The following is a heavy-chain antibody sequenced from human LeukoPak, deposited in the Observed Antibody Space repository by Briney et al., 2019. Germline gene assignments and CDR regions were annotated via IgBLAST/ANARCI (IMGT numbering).Heavy chain of an antibody. CDR3: ASDGGNVDY. D-gene: IGHD4-23*01. V-gene: IGHV3-7*03. CDR1: GFTFSSYW. Sequence: GGSLRLSCAASGFTFSSYWMSWVRQAPGKGLEWVANIKQDGSERYYVDSVKGRFTISRDNAKSSLYLQMNSLRAEDTAVYYCASDGGNVDYWGQGTLVTVSS. CDR2: IKQDGSER. J-gene: IGHJ4*02.